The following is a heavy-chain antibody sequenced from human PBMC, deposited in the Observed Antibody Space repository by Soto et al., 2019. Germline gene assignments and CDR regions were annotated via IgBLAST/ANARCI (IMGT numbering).Heavy chain of an antibody. CDR3: AATRLGY. Sequence: EVQLVESGGGLVQPGGSLRLSCAASGFTVSSNYMSWVRQAPGKGLEWVSVIYSGGSTYYADSVKGRFTISRHNSKYTLYFQMNSLRAEDTAVYYCAATRLGYWGQGTLVTVSS. D-gene: IGHD5-12*01. CDR1: GFTVSSNY. J-gene: IGHJ4*02. V-gene: IGHV3-53*04. CDR2: IYSGGST.